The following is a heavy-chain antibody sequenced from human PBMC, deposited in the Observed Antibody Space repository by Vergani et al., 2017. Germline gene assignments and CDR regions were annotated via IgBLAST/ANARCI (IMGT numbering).Heavy chain of an antibody. Sequence: QVHLQAAGPGLVKPAETLSLTCTVSGDSMNNYYWNWIRQAPGKGLEWIGYIYLGGTTTYNPSLESRVSLSADTSKNQFSLQLTSVTAADSAEYYCARNPDCGGDCYSDAFDIWGQGTMVTVSS. CDR1: GDSMNNYY. CDR2: IYLGGTT. J-gene: IGHJ3*02. V-gene: IGHV4-59*01. D-gene: IGHD2-21*02. CDR3: ARNPDCGGDCYSDAFDI.